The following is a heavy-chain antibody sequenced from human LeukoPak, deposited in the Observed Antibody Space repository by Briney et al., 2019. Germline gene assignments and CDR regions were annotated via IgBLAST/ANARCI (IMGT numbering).Heavy chain of an antibody. D-gene: IGHD3-10*01. Sequence: GGSLRLSCAASGFTFSSYEWNWVRQAPGKGLEWVSHTSNSAIYYADSVKGRFTISRGNAKNSLYLQMSSLKTEDTAVYYCTTVLGGGWAYGSTTYSFDYWGQGALVTVSS. CDR2: TSNSAI. CDR1: GFTFSSYE. J-gene: IGHJ4*02. CDR3: TTVLGGGWAYGSTTYSFDY. V-gene: IGHV3-48*03.